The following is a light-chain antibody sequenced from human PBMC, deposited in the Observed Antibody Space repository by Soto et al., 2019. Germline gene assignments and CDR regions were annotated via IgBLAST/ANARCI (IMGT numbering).Light chain of an antibody. CDR1: QSVSSN. CDR2: GAS. CDR3: QQYNNWPRT. Sequence: EIVMRQSTDTLSVSPAEIEKLSCRASQSVSSNLAWYQQKPGQAPRLLIYGASTRATGIPARFSGSGSGTEFTLTISSLQSEDFAVYYCQQYNNWPRTFGQVT. J-gene: IGKJ1*01. V-gene: IGKV3-15*01.